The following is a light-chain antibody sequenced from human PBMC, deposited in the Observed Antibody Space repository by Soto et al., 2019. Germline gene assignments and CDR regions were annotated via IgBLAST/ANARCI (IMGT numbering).Light chain of an antibody. J-gene: IGKJ2*01. CDR1: YSVGSD. Sequence: EIVMTQSPATLSVSPGGRATLSCRASYSVGSDLAWYQVRPGQAPRLLIYDASTRAIGIATRFSGRGSGTEFTLTISSLQSEDVAVYYCHQYNFWSLFSFAQGTKLEI. V-gene: IGKV3-15*01. CDR2: DAS. CDR3: HQYNFWSLFS.